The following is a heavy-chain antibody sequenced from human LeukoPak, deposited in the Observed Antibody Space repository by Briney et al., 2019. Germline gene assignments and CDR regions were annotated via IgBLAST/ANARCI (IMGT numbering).Heavy chain of an antibody. CDR2: ISGSGGST. V-gene: IGHV3-23*01. D-gene: IGHD3-22*01. Sequence: GGSLRLSCAASGFTFSSYAMSWVRQAPGKGLEWVSAISGSGGSTYCADSVKGRLTISRDNSKNTLYLQMNSLRAEDTAVYYCAKVSYDSSGFWFDPWGQGTLVTVSS. J-gene: IGHJ5*02. CDR1: GFTFSSYA. CDR3: AKVSYDSSGFWFDP.